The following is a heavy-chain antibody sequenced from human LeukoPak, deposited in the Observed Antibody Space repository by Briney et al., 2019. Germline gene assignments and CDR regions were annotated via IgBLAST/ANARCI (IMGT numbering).Heavy chain of an antibody. CDR1: GASIGSFY. CDR3: AREAVDYGSGSHDY. V-gene: IGHV4-4*07. D-gene: IGHD3-10*01. J-gene: IGHJ4*02. Sequence: SETLSLTCAVSGASIGSFYWSWIRQPAGKGLEWIGRVHSSGSTNYIPSIKSRVTMSVDTSENQFSLKLNTVSAADTAMYYCAREAVDYGSGSHDYWGQGILVTVSS. CDR2: VHSSGST.